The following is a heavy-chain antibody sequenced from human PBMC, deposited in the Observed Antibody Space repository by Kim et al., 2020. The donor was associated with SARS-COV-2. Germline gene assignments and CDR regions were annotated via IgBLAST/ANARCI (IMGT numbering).Heavy chain of an antibody. J-gene: IGHJ3*02. V-gene: IGHV6-1*01. Sequence: SQTLSLTCAISGDSVSSNSAAWNWIRQSPSRGLEWLGRTYYRSKWYNDYAVSVKSRITINPDTSKNQFSLQLNSVTPEDTAVYYCARGSPGVWFGELFGAFDIWGQGTMVTVSS. CDR2: TYYRSKWYN. CDR3: ARGSPGVWFGELFGAFDI. CDR1: GDSVSSNSAA. D-gene: IGHD3-10*01.